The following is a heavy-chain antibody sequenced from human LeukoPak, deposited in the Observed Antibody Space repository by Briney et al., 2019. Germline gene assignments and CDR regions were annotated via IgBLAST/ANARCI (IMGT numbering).Heavy chain of an antibody. Sequence: GGSLRLSCAASGFTFSSYAMSWVRQAPGKGLEWVSAISGSGGSTYYADSVKGRFTISRDNSKNTLYLQMNSLRTEDTAVYYCAKSGSIWYYFDSWGQGTLVTVSS. D-gene: IGHD6-13*01. CDR3: AKSGSIWYYFDS. CDR1: GFTFSSYA. V-gene: IGHV3-23*01. J-gene: IGHJ4*02. CDR2: ISGSGGST.